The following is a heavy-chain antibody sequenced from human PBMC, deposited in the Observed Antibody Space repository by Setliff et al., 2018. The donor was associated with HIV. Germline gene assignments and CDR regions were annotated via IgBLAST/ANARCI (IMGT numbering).Heavy chain of an antibody. CDR2: IKRDGSEK. CDR1: GFTFSTYW. J-gene: IGHJ4*02. CDR3: AREELGSSYYFDY. Sequence: PGGSLRLSCAASGFTFSTYWMSWVRQAPGKGLEWVANIKRDGSEKYYVDSVKGRFTISRDNAKNSLYLQMNSLRAEGTAVYYCAREELGSSYYFDYWGQGTLVTVSS. V-gene: IGHV3-7*03. D-gene: IGHD7-27*01.